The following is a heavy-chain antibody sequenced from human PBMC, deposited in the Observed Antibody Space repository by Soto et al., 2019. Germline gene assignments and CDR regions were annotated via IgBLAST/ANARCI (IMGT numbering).Heavy chain of an antibody. CDR1: GGSMNSDGYS. D-gene: IGHD3-10*01. CDR2: IYSSGTT. Sequence: QLQESGTGLVKPSQTLSLTCSVSGGSMNSDGYSWGWIRQPPGKGLEWIGYIYSSGTTSHNPSLKRRFMISVKRSVSQFSLELASVTAGDTALYYWVRERGGGSGNYYKSEGMDVWGHGT. CDR3: VRERGGGSGNYYKSEGMDV. J-gene: IGHJ6*02. V-gene: IGHV4-30-2*01.